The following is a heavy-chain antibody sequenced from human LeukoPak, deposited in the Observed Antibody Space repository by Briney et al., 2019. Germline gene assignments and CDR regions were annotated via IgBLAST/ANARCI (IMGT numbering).Heavy chain of an antibody. CDR1: GFTFSSYA. Sequence: GRSLRLSCAASGFTFSSYAMHWVRQAPGKGLEWVAVISYDGSNKYYADSVKGRFTISRDNYKNTLYPQMNSLRAEDTAVYYCARGQSPWIFGVAAYYYYYMDVWGKGTTVTVSS. D-gene: IGHD3-3*01. CDR2: ISYDGSNK. J-gene: IGHJ6*03. CDR3: ARGQSPWIFGVAAYYYYYMDV. V-gene: IGHV3-30*04.